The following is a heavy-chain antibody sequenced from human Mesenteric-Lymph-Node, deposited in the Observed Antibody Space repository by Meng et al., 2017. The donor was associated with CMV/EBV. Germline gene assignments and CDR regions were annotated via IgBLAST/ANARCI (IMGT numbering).Heavy chain of an antibody. CDR3: ARHQRWLKSEGGFNY. V-gene: IGHV4-34*01. J-gene: IGHJ4*02. CDR1: GGSFSGYY. D-gene: IGHD4-23*01. Sequence: QGQLQQWGAGLLKPSATLSLTCAVYGGSFSGYYWSWIRQPPGKGLEWIGEINHSGSTNYNPSLKSRVTISVDTSKNQFSLKLSSVTAADTAVYYCARHQRWLKSEGGFNYWGQGTLVTSPQ. CDR2: INHSGST.